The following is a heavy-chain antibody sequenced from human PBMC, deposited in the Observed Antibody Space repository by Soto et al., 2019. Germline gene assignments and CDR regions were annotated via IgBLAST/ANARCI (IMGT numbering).Heavy chain of an antibody. J-gene: IGHJ6*02. V-gene: IGHV3-30-3*01. CDR1: GFTFSSYA. CDR2: ISYDGSNK. D-gene: IGHD6-13*01. Sequence: QVQLVESGGGVVQPGRSLRLSCAASGFTFSSYAMHWVRQAPGKGLEWVAVISYDGSNKYYADSVKGRFTVSRDNSKNTLYLQMNSLRAEDTAVYYCARDGGGNSSSWYGYYYYYYSMDVWGQGTTVTVSS. CDR3: ARDGGGNSSSWYGYYYYYYSMDV.